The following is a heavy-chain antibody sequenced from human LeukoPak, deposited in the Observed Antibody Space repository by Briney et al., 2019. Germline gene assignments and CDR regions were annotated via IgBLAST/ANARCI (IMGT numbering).Heavy chain of an antibody. CDR1: GFTFNRYS. CDR3: AASYSETQLYYFDY. V-gene: IGHV3-48*01. Sequence: GGSLRLSCAASGFTFNRYSMNWVRQAPGKGLEWVAYISSSGTGIYYADSVKGRFAISRDNAKNSVYLQMNSLRGEDTAVYHCAASYSETQLYYFDYWGQGNLVIVSS. CDR2: ISSSGTGI. D-gene: IGHD1-26*01. J-gene: IGHJ4*02.